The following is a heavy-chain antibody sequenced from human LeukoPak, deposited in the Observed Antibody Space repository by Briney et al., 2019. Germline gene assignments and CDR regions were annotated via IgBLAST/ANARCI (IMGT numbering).Heavy chain of an antibody. Sequence: GGSLRLSCAASGFTFDDYGMSWVRQAPGKGLEWVSGINWNGGSTAYADSVKGRFTISRDNAKNTLYLEMNSLRVEDTAVYYCARDWYHAIDYWGQGTLVTVSS. CDR3: ARDWYHAIDY. V-gene: IGHV3-20*04. CDR2: INWNGGST. J-gene: IGHJ4*02. D-gene: IGHD2-2*01. CDR1: GFTFDDYG.